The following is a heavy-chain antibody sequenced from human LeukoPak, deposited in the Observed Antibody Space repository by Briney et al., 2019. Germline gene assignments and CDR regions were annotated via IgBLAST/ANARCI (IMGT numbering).Heavy chain of an antibody. V-gene: IGHV4-34*01. Sequence: SETLSLTCAVYGGSFSGYYWSWIRQPPGKGLEWIGEINHSGSTNYNPSLKSRVTISVDTSKNQFSLKLSSVTAADTAMYYCARGRFLEWLRPFDYWGQGTLVTVSS. J-gene: IGHJ4*02. D-gene: IGHD3-3*01. CDR3: ARGRFLEWLRPFDY. CDR2: INHSGST. CDR1: GGSFSGYY.